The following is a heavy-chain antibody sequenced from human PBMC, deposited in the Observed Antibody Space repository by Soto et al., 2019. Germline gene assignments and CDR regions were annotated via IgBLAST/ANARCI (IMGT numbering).Heavy chain of an antibody. CDR1: GFTFSSYG. J-gene: IGHJ3*02. V-gene: IGHV3-33*01. Sequence: QVQLVESGGGVVQPGRSLRLSCAASGFTFSSYGMHWVRQAPGKGLEWVAVIWYDGSNKYYADSVKGRFTISRDNSKNTLYLQMNSLRAEDTAVYYCARDKGMNTVTKGAFDIWGQGTMVTVSS. CDR2: IWYDGSNK. CDR3: ARDKGMNTVTKGAFDI. D-gene: IGHD4-17*01.